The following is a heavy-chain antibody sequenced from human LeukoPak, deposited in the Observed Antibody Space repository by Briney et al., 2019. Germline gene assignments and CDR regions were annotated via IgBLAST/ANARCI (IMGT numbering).Heavy chain of an antibody. V-gene: IGHV3-74*01. CDR3: AKDSYYYDSSGYYPYYYYYYMDV. CDR1: GFTFSSYW. CDR2: INSDGSST. Sequence: GGSLRLSCAASGFTFSSYWMHWVRQAPGKGLVWVSRINSDGSSTSYADSVKGRFTISRDNAKNTLYLQMNSLRAEDTAVYYCAKDSYYYDSSGYYPYYYYYYMDVWGKGTTVTVSS. D-gene: IGHD3-22*01. J-gene: IGHJ6*03.